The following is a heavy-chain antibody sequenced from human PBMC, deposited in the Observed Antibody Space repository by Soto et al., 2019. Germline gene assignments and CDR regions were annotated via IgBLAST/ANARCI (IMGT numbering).Heavy chain of an antibody. Sequence: PSETLSLTCTVSGGSISTDDFYWSWIRQPPGKGLEWIGYMYNSGNTYFNPPLKSRVSMTVDTSKNQFSLNLISVTAADTAVYYCARVHVMVVAGSTFDYWGHGTQVTVSS. D-gene: IGHD6-19*01. J-gene: IGHJ4*01. CDR3: ARVHVMVVAGSTFDY. CDR1: GGSISTDDFY. CDR2: MYNSGNT. V-gene: IGHV4-30-4*01.